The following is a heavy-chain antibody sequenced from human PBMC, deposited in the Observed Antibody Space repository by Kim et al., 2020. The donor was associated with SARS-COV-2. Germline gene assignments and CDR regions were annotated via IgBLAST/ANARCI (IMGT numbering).Heavy chain of an antibody. CDR3: AKDIYHESSIAAEEAFDI. CDR2: ISGDGGST. D-gene: IGHD6-13*01. V-gene: IGHV3-43*02. Sequence: GGSLRLSCAASGFTFDDYAMHRVRQAPGKGLEWVSLISGDGGSTYYADSVKGRFTISRDNSKNSLYLQMNSLRTEDTALYYCAKDIYHESSIAAEEAFDIWGQGTMVTVSS. CDR1: GFTFDDYA. J-gene: IGHJ3*02.